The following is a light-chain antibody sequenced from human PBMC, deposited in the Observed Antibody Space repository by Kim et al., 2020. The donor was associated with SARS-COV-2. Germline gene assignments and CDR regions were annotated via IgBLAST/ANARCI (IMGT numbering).Light chain of an antibody. CDR3: QQYNAWPYT. V-gene: IGKV3-15*01. Sequence: SGSPGERAPLSCRASQSVNSNLAWYQQKPGQAPRLLIHGISTRAPGLPARFSGSGSGSEFSLSISSLESEDFAVYYCQQYNAWPYTFGQGTKLEI. J-gene: IGKJ2*01. CDR1: QSVNSN. CDR2: GIS.